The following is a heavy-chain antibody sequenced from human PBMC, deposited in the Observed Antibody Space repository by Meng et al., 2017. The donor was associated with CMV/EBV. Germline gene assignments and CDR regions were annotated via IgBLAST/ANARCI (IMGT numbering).Heavy chain of an antibody. D-gene: IGHD3-10*01. CDR1: GFTFDDYT. CDR3: AKGIWFGELLSPFDY. CDR2: ISWDGGST. Sequence: GKSLKISCAASGFTFDDYTMHWVRQAPGKGLEWVSLISWDGGSTYYADSVKGRFTISRDNSKNSLYLQMNSLRTEDTALYYCAKGIWFGELLSPFDYWGQGTLVTVSS. V-gene: IGHV3-43*01. J-gene: IGHJ4*02.